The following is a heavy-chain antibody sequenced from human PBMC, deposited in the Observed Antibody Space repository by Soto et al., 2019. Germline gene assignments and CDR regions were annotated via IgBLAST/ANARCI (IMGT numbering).Heavy chain of an antibody. V-gene: IGHV1-69*13. CDR1: GGTFSSYS. Sequence: GASVKVSCKASGGTFSSYSISWVRQAPGQGLEWMGGIIPIFGTANYAQKFQGRVTITADESTSTAYMELSSLRSEDTAVYYCARDFRSRNILTGPLSNYYYYGMDVWGQGTTVTVS. CDR2: IIPIFGTA. CDR3: ARDFRSRNILTGPLSNYYYYGMDV. J-gene: IGHJ6*02. D-gene: IGHD3-9*01.